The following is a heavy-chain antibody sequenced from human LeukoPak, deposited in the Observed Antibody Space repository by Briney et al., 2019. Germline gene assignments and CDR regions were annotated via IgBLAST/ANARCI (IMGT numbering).Heavy chain of an antibody. V-gene: IGHV3-21*01. J-gene: IGHJ6*02. CDR3: ARSRSVSNYKGMDV. Sequence: PGGSLRLSCPASGFTFSDYSMSWVRQAPGKGLEWVSSISSSSDYIYYADSVKGRFTISRGNARYSLYLQMNSLRAEDTAVYYCARSRSVSNYKGMDVWGQGTTVTVSS. CDR1: GFTFSDYS. CDR2: ISSSSDYI. D-gene: IGHD5/OR15-5a*01.